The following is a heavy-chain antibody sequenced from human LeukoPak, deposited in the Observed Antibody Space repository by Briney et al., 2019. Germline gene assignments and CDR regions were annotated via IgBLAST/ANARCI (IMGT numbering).Heavy chain of an antibody. CDR3: ARSTYYDFWSGYYIPYDYYGMDV. V-gene: IGHV3-21*01. CDR1: GFTFSSYS. J-gene: IGHJ6*02. D-gene: IGHD3-3*01. Sequence: GRSLRLSCAASGFTFSSYSMNWVRQAPGKGLEWVSSISSSSSYIYYADSVKGRFTISRDNAKNSLYLQMNSLRAEDTAVCYCARSTYYDFWSGYYIPYDYYGMDVWGQGTTVTVSS. CDR2: ISSSSSYI.